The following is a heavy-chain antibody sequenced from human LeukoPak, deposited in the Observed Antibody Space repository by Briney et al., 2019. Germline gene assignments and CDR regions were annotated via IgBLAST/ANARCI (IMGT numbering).Heavy chain of an antibody. Sequence: PGGSLRLSCAASGFTFRSYWMAWVRQAPGKGLEWVANIKEDESAKHQADSVKGRFTISGDNAQNSVYLQMSSLRGEDTAVYYCARDVGGGLDYWGQGTLVTGSS. CDR3: ARDVGGGLDY. CDR2: IKEDESAK. J-gene: IGHJ4*02. D-gene: IGHD3-10*01. CDR1: GFTFRSYW. V-gene: IGHV3-7*01.